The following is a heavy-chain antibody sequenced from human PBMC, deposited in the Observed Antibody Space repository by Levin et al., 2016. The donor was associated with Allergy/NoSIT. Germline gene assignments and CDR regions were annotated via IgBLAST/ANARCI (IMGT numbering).Heavy chain of an antibody. Sequence: SVKVSCKASGGTFSSYAISWVRQAPGQGLEWMGGIIPILGIANYAQKFQGRVTITADESKNTLYLQMNSLRAEDTAVYYCARGGGQQLVDYWGQGTLVTVSS. CDR2: IIPILGIA. CDR3: ARGGGQQLVDY. V-gene: IGHV1-69*10. J-gene: IGHJ4*02. D-gene: IGHD6-13*01. CDR1: GGTFSSYA.